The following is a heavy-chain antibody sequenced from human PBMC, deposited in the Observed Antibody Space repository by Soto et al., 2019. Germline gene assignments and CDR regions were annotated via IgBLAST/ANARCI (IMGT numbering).Heavy chain of an antibody. CDR3: ARVGSWRGSDYYMDV. CDR1: GFTFSSYW. V-gene: IGHV3-74*01. D-gene: IGHD3-3*01. Sequence: EVQLVESGGGLVQPGGSLRLSCAASGFTFSSYWMHWVHQVPGKGLVWVSRINSDGSSTSYADSVKGRFTISRDNAKNTLYLQMDSLRAEDTAVYYCARVGSWRGSDYYMDVWGKGTTVTVSS. CDR2: INSDGSST. J-gene: IGHJ6*03.